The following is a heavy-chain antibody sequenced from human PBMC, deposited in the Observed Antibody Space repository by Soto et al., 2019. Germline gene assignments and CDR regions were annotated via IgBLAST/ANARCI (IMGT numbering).Heavy chain of an antibody. CDR1: GFTFSSYA. Sequence: SLRLSCAASGFTFSSYAMHWVRQAPGKGLEWVAVISYDGSNKYYADSVKGRFTISRDNSKNTLYLQMNSLRAEDTAVYYCAREYATLFDYWGQGTLVTVSS. CDR3: AREYATLFDY. V-gene: IGHV3-30-3*01. D-gene: IGHD2-8*01. J-gene: IGHJ4*02. CDR2: ISYDGSNK.